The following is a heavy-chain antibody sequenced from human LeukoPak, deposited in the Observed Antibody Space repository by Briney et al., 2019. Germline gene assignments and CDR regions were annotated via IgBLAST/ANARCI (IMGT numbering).Heavy chain of an antibody. CDR3: ARVGYYGSGTTFDP. CDR2: IWYDGSNK. Sequence: GGSLRLSCAASGSTFSSYGMHWVRQAPGKGLEWVAVIWYDGSNKYYADSVKGRFTISSDNSKNKLYLQMNSLRAEDTAVYYCARVGYYGSGTTFDPWGQGTLVTVSS. J-gene: IGHJ5*02. CDR1: GSTFSSYG. D-gene: IGHD3-10*01. V-gene: IGHV3-33*01.